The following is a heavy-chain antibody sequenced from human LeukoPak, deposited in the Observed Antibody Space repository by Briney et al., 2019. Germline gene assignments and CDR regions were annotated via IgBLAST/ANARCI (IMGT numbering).Heavy chain of an antibody. D-gene: IGHD2-2*01. Sequence: GGSLRLSCAASGFTFSSYGMHWVRQAPGKGLEWVAVISYEGSNKYYADSVKGRFTISRDNSKNTLYLQMNSLRAEDTAVYYCARDLGGVPAANWFDPWGQGTLVTVSS. CDR2: ISYEGSNK. J-gene: IGHJ5*02. CDR3: ARDLGGVPAANWFDP. V-gene: IGHV3-30*03. CDR1: GFTFSSYG.